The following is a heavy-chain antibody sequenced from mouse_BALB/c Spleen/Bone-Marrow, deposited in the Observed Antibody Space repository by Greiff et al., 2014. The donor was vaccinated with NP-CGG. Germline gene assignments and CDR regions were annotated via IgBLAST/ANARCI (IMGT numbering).Heavy chain of an antibody. D-gene: IGHD1-1*01. J-gene: IGHJ1*01. Sequence: EVQLVESGAELVKPGASVKLSCTASGFNIKDTFMHWVKQRPEQGLEWIGRIDPANGDTKYDPKFQGKATITADTSSNTAHLQLSSLTSEDTAVYYCTKPSFYYGSSYWYFDVWGAGTTVTVSS. V-gene: IGHV14-3*02. CDR3: TKPSFYYGSSYWYFDV. CDR2: IDPANGDT. CDR1: GFNIKDTF.